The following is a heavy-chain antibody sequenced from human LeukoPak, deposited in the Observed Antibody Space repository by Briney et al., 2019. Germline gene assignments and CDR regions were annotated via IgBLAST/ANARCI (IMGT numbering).Heavy chain of an antibody. CDR1: GFAFNSYA. Sequence: GGSLRLSCAASGFAFNSYAMSWVRQAPGKGLEWVAVISYDGSNKYYADSVKGRFTISRDNSKNTLYLQMNSLRAEDTAVYYCANLAVAGTSYFDYWGQGTLVTVSS. J-gene: IGHJ4*02. V-gene: IGHV3-30*18. CDR2: ISYDGSNK. D-gene: IGHD6-19*01. CDR3: ANLAVAGTSYFDY.